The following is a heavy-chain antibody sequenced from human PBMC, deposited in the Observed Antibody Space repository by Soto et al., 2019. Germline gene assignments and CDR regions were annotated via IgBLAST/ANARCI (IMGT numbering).Heavy chain of an antibody. CDR1: GYTFTGYY. CDR3: ARSLAVLYYYGMDV. CDR2: INPNSGGT. Sequence: QVQLVQSGAEVKKPGASVKVSCKASGYTFTGYYMHWVRQAPGQGLEWMGWINPNSGGTNYAQKFQGWVTMTRDTSIRTAYMELSRLRSDDTAVYYCARSLAVLYYYGMDVWGQGTTVTVSS. J-gene: IGHJ6*02. D-gene: IGHD6-6*01. V-gene: IGHV1-2*04.